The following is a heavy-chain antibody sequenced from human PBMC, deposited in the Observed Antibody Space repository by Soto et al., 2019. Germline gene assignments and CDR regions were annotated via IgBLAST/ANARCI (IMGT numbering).Heavy chain of an antibody. D-gene: IGHD3-9*01. Sequence: ASVKVSCKASGYTFTSYAMHWVRQAPGQRLEWMGWINAGNGNTKYSQKFQGRVTITRDTSASTAYMELSSLRSEDTAVYYCARDPPYYDILTGYYSYYYYGMDVWGQGTTVTVSS. CDR2: INAGNGNT. CDR3: ARDPPYYDILTGYYSYYYYGMDV. J-gene: IGHJ6*02. CDR1: GYTFTSYA. V-gene: IGHV1-3*01.